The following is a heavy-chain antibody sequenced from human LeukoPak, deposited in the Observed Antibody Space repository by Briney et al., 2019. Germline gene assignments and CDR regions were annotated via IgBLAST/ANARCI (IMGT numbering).Heavy chain of an antibody. Sequence: GASVKVSCKASGYTFTGYYMHWVRLAPGQGLEWMGWINPNSGGTNYAQKFQGRVTMTRDTSISTAYMELSRLRSDDTAVYYCARDYYDSSGYYPHFDYWGQGTLVTVSS. CDR2: INPNSGGT. CDR1: GYTFTGYY. D-gene: IGHD3-22*01. J-gene: IGHJ4*02. CDR3: ARDYYDSSGYYPHFDY. V-gene: IGHV1-2*02.